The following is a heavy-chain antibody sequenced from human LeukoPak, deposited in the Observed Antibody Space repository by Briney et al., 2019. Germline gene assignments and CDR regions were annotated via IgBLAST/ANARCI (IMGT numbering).Heavy chain of an antibody. CDR3: AKDIPGTTWFDP. Sequence: PGGSLRLSCAASGFNFDDYAMHWVRQAPGKGLEWVSPMSGDRGRQYYAAFVKDRFTISRDNSKSSLYLQMNSLRTEDPALYYCAKDIPGTTWFDPWGQGTLVTVSS. D-gene: IGHD1-14*01. CDR2: MSGDRGRQ. J-gene: IGHJ5*02. V-gene: IGHV3-43*02. CDR1: GFNFDDYA.